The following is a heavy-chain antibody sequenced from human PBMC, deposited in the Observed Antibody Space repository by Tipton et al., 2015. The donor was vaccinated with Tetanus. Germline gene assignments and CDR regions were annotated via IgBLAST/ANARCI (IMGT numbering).Heavy chain of an antibody. V-gene: IGHV3-74*01. CDR1: GFTFSTYW. CDR3: ARDSPDILLVPAV. D-gene: IGHD2-2*01. CDR2: INGHGTNT. Sequence: SLRLSCAAPGFTFSTYWMHWVRQAPGKGLMWVSRINGHGTNTAYADSVKGRFTISRDNAKNILYLQMNSLRAEDTAVYYCARDSPDILLVPAVWGQGTLVTVSS. J-gene: IGHJ4*02.